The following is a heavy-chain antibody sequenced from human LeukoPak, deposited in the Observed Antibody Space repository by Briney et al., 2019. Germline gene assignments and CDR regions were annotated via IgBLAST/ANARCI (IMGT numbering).Heavy chain of an antibody. CDR3: AKSTTVTTWVVDY. CDR1: GGTFSSYA. V-gene: IGHV1-2*02. CDR2: INPNSGGT. D-gene: IGHD4-17*01. Sequence: ASVKVSCKASGGTFSSYAISWVRQAPGQGLEWMGWINPNSGGTNYAQKFQGRVTMTRDTSISTAYMELSRLRSDDTAVYYCAKSTTVTTWVVDYWGQGTLVTVSS. J-gene: IGHJ4*02.